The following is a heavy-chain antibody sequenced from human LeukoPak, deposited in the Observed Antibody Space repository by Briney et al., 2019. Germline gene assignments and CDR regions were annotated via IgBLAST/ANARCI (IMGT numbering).Heavy chain of an antibody. J-gene: IGHJ4*02. CDR2: IDSDGSTT. CDR3: VGPGSYWFFDY. V-gene: IGHV3-74*01. Sequence: GGSLRLSCEASGFIFRSYWMHWVRQAPGKGLVWVSRIDSDGSTTSYADSVKGRFTISRDNAKNTLYLQMNSLRAEDTAVYYCVGPGSYWFFDYWGPGILVTVSS. D-gene: IGHD1-26*01. CDR1: GFIFRSYW.